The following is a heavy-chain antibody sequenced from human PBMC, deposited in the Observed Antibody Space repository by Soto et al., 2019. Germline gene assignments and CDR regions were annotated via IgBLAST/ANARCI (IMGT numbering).Heavy chain of an antibody. V-gene: IGHV1-69*06. CDR3: ARYQTTVTISGAFDI. J-gene: IGHJ3*02. CDR1: GGTFRSYA. D-gene: IGHD4-17*01. CDR2: IIPIFGTA. Sequence: QVQLVQSGAEVKKPGSSVKVSCKASGGTFRSYAISWVRQAPGQGLEWMGGIIPIFGTANYAQKFQGRVTITADKSTSTVYMERTSLRSEDTDVYYFARYQTTVTISGAFDIWGQGTMVSVSS.